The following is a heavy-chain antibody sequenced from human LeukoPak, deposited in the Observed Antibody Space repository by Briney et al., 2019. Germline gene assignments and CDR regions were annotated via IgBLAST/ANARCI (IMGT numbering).Heavy chain of an antibody. Sequence: PSETLSLTCTVSGGSISSSSYYWGWIRQPPGKGLEWVANINHDGSETYYVDSVKGQFTISRDNAKNSGYLQMNSLRAEDTAVYYCVKIYLRHFEDWGQGTLVTVSS. CDR2: INHDGSET. J-gene: IGHJ4*02. CDR1: GGSISSSSYY. D-gene: IGHD3-3*01. CDR3: VKIYLRHFED. V-gene: IGHV3-7*02.